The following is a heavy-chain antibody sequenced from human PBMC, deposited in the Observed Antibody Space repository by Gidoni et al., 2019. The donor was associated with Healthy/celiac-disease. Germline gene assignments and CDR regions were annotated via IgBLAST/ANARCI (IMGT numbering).Heavy chain of an antibody. CDR2: IKSKTDGGTT. CDR1: AFTVSNAW. D-gene: IGHD3-10*01. J-gene: IGHJ4*02. CDR3: TTEVTELWFGEFDFDY. V-gene: IGHV3-15*01. Sequence: EVQLVESGGGLVKPGGSLRLSGAASAFTVSNAWRSWVRQAPGTGLEWVGRIKSKTDGGTTDYAAPVKGRFTISRDDSKNTLYLQMNSLKTEDTAVYYCTTEVTELWFGEFDFDYWGQGTLVTVSS.